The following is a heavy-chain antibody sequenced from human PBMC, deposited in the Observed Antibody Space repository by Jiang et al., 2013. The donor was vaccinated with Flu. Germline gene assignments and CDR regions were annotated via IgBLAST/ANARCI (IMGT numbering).Heavy chain of an antibody. CDR2: INHSGST. CDR3: ARTRDYYYYYMDV. V-gene: IGHV4-34*01. CDR1: GGSFSGYY. J-gene: IGHJ6*03. Sequence: SLTCAVYGGSFSGYYWSWIRQPPGKGLEWIGEINHSGSTNYNPSLKSRVTISVDTSKNQFSLKLSSVTAADTAVYYCARTRDYYYYYMDVWGKGTTVTVSS.